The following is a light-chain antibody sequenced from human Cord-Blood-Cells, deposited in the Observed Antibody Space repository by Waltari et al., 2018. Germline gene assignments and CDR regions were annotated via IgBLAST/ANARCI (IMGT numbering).Light chain of an antibody. Sequence: QSALTQPASVSGSPAQSITTSCTGTSSDVGAYNHVSCYQQHPGKAPKLMIYDVSNRPSGVSNRFSGSKSGNTASLTISGLQAEDEADYYCSSYTSSSTLVVFGGGTKLTVL. CDR1: SSDVGAYNH. CDR3: SSYTSSSTLVV. V-gene: IGLV2-14*01. CDR2: DVS. J-gene: IGLJ2*01.